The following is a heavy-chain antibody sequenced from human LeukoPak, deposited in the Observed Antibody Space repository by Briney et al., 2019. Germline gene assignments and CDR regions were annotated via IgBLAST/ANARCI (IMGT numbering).Heavy chain of an antibody. CDR1: GYTFTSYD. CDR3: ARALGLLTNYYYVRKYYMDV. Sequence: ASVKVSCKASGYTFTSYDINWVRQATGQGLEWMGRMNPNSGNTGYAQKFQGRVTMTWNTSISTAYMELSSLRSEDTAVYYCARALGLLTNYYYVRKYYMDVWGKGTTVTISS. D-gene: IGHD3-9*01. CDR2: MNPNSGNT. J-gene: IGHJ6*03. V-gene: IGHV1-8*01.